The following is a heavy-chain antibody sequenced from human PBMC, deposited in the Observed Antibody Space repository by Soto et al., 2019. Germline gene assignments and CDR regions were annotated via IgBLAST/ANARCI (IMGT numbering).Heavy chain of an antibody. CDR3: GRRTMGNYYYMDV. J-gene: IGHJ6*03. V-gene: IGHV3-11*01. CDR2: ISSSGTID. Sequence: QVQLVESGGGLVKPGGSLRLSCVASGFTLSDYYMSWIRQAPGKGLEWVSYISSSGTIDNYADSVKGRFTISRDNAKKTSFLQTNGLRAEETGVYYCGRRTMGNYYYMDVWGKGARVTVSS. CDR1: GFTLSDYY. D-gene: IGHD3-10*01.